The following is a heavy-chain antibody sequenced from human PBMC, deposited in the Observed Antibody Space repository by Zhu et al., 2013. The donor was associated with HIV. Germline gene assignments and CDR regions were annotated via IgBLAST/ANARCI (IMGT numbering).Heavy chain of an antibody. Sequence: VQLVQSGAEVKKPGASVKVSCKASGYTFTSYAMHWVRQAPGQRLEWMGWINAGNGNTKYSQKFQGRVTITRDTSASTAYMELSSLRSEDTAVYYCARGRYNWNDVWYYGMDVWGQGTTVTVSS. CDR2: INAGNGNT. D-gene: IGHD1-20*01. V-gene: IGHV1-3*01. CDR3: ARGRYNWNDVWYYGMDV. CDR1: GYTFTSYA. J-gene: IGHJ6*02.